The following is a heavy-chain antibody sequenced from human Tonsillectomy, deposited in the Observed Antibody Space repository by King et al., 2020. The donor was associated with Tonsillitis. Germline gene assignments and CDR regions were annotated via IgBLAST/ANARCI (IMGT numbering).Heavy chain of an antibody. J-gene: IGHJ4*02. CDR3: ARSVSGSFDY. CDR1: GGSISSSDQY. Sequence: QLQESGPGVVKPSETLSLTCTVSGGSISSSDQYWAWIRQPPGKGLEWIGYMYYSGIIFYNPSLKSRITISGGTSENRFSRKLSSVTAADTAVYFCARSVSGSFDYWGQGALVTVSS. D-gene: IGHD1-26*01. CDR2: MYYSGII. V-gene: IGHV4-39*01.